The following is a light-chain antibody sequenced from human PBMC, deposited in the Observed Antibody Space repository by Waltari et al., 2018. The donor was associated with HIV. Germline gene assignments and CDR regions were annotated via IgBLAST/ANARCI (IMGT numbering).Light chain of an antibody. Sequence: AGLTQPSSVSKGLGQNVTLTCTGNDKHVGHEGEGWLLRHEGHPPEVLSYRGGARPAGISQKYSASRSGNTASLTITGLRVDDEAVYYCSAWDSSLSEWVFGGGTKLTVL. CDR3: SAWDSSLSEWV. V-gene: IGLV10-54*01. CDR1: DKHVGHEG. J-gene: IGLJ3*02. CDR2: RGG.